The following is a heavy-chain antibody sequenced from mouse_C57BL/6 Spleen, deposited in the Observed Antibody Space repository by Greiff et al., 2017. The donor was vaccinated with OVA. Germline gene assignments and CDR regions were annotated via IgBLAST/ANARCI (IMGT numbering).Heavy chain of an antibody. CDR3: ARYEYDEEYYAMDY. CDR2: IDPEDGET. Sequence: VQLQQSGAELVKPGASVKLSCTASGFNIKDYYMHWVKQRTEQGLEWIGRIDPEDGETKYAPNFQGKATITADTSSNTAYLQISSLTSEDTAVYYGARYEYDEEYYAMDYWGQGTSVTVSS. V-gene: IGHV14-2*01. CDR1: GFNIKDYY. D-gene: IGHD2-4*01. J-gene: IGHJ4*01.